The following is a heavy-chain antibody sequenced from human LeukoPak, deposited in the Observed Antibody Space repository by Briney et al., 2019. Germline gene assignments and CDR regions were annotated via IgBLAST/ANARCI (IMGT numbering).Heavy chain of an antibody. J-gene: IGHJ6*02. CDR1: GGTFSSYA. Sequence: SVKVSCKASGGTFSSYAISWVRQAPGQGLEWMGRIIPILGIANYAQKFQGRVTITADKSTSTAYMELSSLRSEDTAVYYCARDKAGAVGIDVWGQGTTVTVSS. CDR3: ARDKAGAVGIDV. D-gene: IGHD3-10*01. CDR2: IIPILGIA. V-gene: IGHV1-69*04.